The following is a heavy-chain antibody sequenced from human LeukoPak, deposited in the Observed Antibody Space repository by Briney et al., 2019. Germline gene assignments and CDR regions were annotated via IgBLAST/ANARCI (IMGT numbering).Heavy chain of an antibody. CDR1: GFTFSSYA. Sequence: GGSLRLSCAASGFTFSSYAMSWVRQARGKGLEWVSAISGSGGSTYYADSVKGRFTISRDNSKNTLYLQMNSLRAEDTAVYYCAKVGNYARAHFDYWGQGTLVTVSS. D-gene: IGHD4-11*01. CDR3: AKVGNYARAHFDY. J-gene: IGHJ4*02. V-gene: IGHV3-23*01. CDR2: ISGSGGST.